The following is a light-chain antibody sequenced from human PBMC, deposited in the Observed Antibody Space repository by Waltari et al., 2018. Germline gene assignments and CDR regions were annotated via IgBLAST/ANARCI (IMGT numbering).Light chain of an antibody. Sequence: DIQMTPSPSSLSASVGDTVTITCRASQGISTYLAWFQHKPGKAPKRLIYVASNLESGVPSRFSGSGSGTDFTLTIGSLQPEDFATYFCQQHYSLPPTFGQGTKVEI. CDR3: QQHYSLPPT. J-gene: IGKJ1*01. CDR1: QGISTY. CDR2: VAS. V-gene: IGKV1-17*03.